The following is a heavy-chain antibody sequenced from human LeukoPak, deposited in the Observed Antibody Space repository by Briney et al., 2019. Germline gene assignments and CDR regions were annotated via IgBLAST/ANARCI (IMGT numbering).Heavy chain of an antibody. J-gene: IGHJ3*02. CDR3: ARDLRAYSAYVSDAFAI. CDR2: ISAYNGNT. V-gene: IGHV1-18*01. D-gene: IGHD5-12*01. Sequence: ASVKVSRKASGYTFNRYGISWVRQAPGQGLEWMGWISAYNGNTKNAQNLQGRVTMTTDTSTTTAYMELRSLKSDDTAVYYCARDLRAYSAYVSDAFAIWGQGTMVTVSS. CDR1: GYTFNRYG.